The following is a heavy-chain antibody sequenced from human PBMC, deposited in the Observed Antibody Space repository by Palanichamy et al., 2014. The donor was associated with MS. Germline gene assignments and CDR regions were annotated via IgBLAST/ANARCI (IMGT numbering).Heavy chain of an antibody. CDR3: ALFYSHVHRFDY. J-gene: IGHJ4*02. Sequence: EVQLVESRGGLVQPGGSLRLSCAASGFTFSSYEMNWLRQAPGKGLEWISYISKEGMTTYYTDSVKGRSTISRDNGKNSVYLQMNSLRAEDTAVYYCALFYSHVHRFDYWGQGTLVAVSS. V-gene: IGHV3-48*03. CDR2: ISKEGMTT. CDR1: GFTFSSYE. D-gene: IGHD5-18*01.